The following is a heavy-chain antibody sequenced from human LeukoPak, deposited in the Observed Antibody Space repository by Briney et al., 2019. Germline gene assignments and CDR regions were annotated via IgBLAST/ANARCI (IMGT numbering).Heavy chain of an antibody. CDR2: ISGSGDSA. CDR3: AKGTLYDISTGDCFDP. CDR1: GFTFPNYA. Sequence: PGGSLRLSCAASGFTFPNYAMTWVRQALGKGLEWVSAISGSGDSASYADSVKGRFTISRDNSKNTLYLQMNSLRAEDTAVYFCAKGTLYDISTGDCFDPWGQGTLVTVSS. V-gene: IGHV3-23*01. J-gene: IGHJ5*02. D-gene: IGHD3-9*01.